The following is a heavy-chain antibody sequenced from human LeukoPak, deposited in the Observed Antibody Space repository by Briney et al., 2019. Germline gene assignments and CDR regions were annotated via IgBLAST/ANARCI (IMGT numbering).Heavy chain of an antibody. CDR1: GYSFTTYW. Sequence: GESLKISCKGFGYSFTTYWIGWVRQMPGKGLEWMGISYPEDSDTRYSPSFQGQVTISADKSINTAYLQWSSLKASDTAMYYCARHVEWELHPDYWGQGTLVTVSS. V-gene: IGHV5-51*01. CDR3: ARHVEWELHPDY. D-gene: IGHD1-26*01. J-gene: IGHJ4*02. CDR2: SYPEDSDT.